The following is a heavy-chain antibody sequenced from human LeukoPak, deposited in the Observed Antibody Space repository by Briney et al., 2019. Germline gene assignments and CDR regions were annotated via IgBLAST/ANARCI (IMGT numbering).Heavy chain of an antibody. V-gene: IGHV1-69*13. D-gene: IGHD6-13*01. CDR2: IIPIFGTA. J-gene: IGHJ6*02. CDR3: ARAGSSAAAGPAQLRYYYYYGMDV. CDR1: GGTFSSYA. Sequence: ASVKVSCKASGGTFSSYAISWVRQAPGQGLEWMGGIIPIFGTANYAQKFQGRATITADESTSTAYMELSSLRSEDTAVYYCARAGSSAAAGPAQLRYYYYYGMDVWGQGTTVTVSS.